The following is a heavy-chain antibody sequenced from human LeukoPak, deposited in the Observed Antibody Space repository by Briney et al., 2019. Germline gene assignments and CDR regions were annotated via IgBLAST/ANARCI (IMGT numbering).Heavy chain of an antibody. CDR2: ISYDGSNK. J-gene: IGHJ4*02. CDR3: AKDLVGIAVAGLDY. D-gene: IGHD6-19*01. CDR1: GFTFSSYA. Sequence: GRSLRLSCAASGFTFSSYAMHWVRQAPGKGLEWVAVISYDGSNKYYADSVKGRFTISRDNSKNTLYLQMNSLRAEDTAVYYCAKDLVGIAVAGLDYWGQGTLVTVSS. V-gene: IGHV3-30*04.